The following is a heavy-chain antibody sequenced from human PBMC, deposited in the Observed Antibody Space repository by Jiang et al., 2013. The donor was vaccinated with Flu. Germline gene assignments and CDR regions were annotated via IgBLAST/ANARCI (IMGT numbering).Heavy chain of an antibody. CDR1: GFTFSSYA. V-gene: IGHV3-30-3*01. J-gene: IGHJ3*02. CDR3: ARDRILPSSSWVMGAFDI. CDR2: ISYDGSNK. Sequence: VQLLESGGGVVQPGRSLRLSCAASGFTFSSYAMHWVRQAPGKGLEWVAVISYDGSNKYYADSVKGRFTISRDNSKNTLYLQMNSLRAEDTAVYYCARDRILPSSSWVMGAFDIWAKGQWSPSLQ. D-gene: IGHD6-13*01.